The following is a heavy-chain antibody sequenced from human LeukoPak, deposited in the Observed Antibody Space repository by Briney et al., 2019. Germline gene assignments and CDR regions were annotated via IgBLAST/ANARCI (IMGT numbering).Heavy chain of an antibody. V-gene: IGHV3-30*02. D-gene: IGHD3-22*01. CDR2: IRYDGTKK. CDR1: GLTFSSCG. CDR3: AKDRSNYDTTGYRNFDS. Sequence: GGSLRLSCAASGLTFSSCGMHWVRQAPGKGLEWVAFIRYDGTKKNYADSVKGRFIISRDNSENTLSLQMNSPRAEDTAVYFCAKDRSNYDTTGYRNFDSWGQGTLVTVSS. J-gene: IGHJ4*02.